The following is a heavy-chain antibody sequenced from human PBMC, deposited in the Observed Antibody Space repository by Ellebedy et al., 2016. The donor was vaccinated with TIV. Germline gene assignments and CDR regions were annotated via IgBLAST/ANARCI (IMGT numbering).Heavy chain of an antibody. Sequence: ASVKVSCKASGGTYSNYAINWVRQAPGQGLEWMGGIIPIFGTTNFAQKFQDRVTITADESTSTTYMALSSLRSEDTAVYYCARARDYSRGGPYPIYFFDSWGQGTLVTVSS. CDR3: ARARDYSRGGPYPIYFFDS. CDR2: IIPIFGTT. CDR1: GGTYSNYA. J-gene: IGHJ4*02. V-gene: IGHV1-69*13. D-gene: IGHD2-15*01.